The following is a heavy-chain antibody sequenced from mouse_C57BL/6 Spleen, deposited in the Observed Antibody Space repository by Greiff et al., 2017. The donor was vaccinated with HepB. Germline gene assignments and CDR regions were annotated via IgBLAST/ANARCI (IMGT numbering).Heavy chain of an antibody. V-gene: IGHV1-61*01. CDR2: IYPSDSET. J-gene: IGHJ1*03. D-gene: IGHD1-1*01. Sequence: VQLQESGAELVRPGSSVKLSCKASGYTFTSYWMDWVKQRPGQGLEWIGNIYPSDSETHYNQKFKDKATLTVDKSSSTAYMQLSSLTSEDSAVYYCARGDTTDFDVWGTGTTVTVSS. CDR3: ARGDTTDFDV. CDR1: GYTFTSYW.